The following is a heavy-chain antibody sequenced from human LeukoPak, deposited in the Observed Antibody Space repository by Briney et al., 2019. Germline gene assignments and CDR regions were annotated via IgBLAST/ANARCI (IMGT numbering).Heavy chain of an antibody. CDR1: GGSISGYF. V-gene: IGHV4-59*01. D-gene: IGHD1-1*01. CDR3: ARSTRTEFFDL. Sequence: SETLSLTCTVSGGSISGYFWSWIRQPPGRGLEWTAYIYHSGSTNYNPSLRSRVTISEDTSKNQFSLKVTSVTAADTAVYFCARSTRTEFFDLWGRGTLVTVSS. J-gene: IGHJ2*01. CDR2: IYHSGST.